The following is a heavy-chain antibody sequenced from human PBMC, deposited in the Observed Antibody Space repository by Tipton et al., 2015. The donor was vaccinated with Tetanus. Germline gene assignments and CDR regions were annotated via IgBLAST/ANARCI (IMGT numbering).Heavy chain of an antibody. CDR1: GGSISSGGSF. J-gene: IGHJ5*02. CDR3: AKVPWEGVYANWFDP. V-gene: IGHV4-31*03. CDR2: IYYSGST. D-gene: IGHD2-8*01. Sequence: TLSLTCTVSGGSISSGGSFWSWIRQHPGKDLEWIGYIYYSGSTYYNPSLKSRVTISVDTSKNQFSLKLSSVTAADTAVYYCAKVPWEGVYANWFDPWGQGTLVTVSS.